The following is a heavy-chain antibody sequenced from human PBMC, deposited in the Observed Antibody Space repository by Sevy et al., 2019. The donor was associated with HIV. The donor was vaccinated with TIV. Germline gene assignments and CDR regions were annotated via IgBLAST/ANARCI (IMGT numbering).Heavy chain of an antibody. Sequence: AESLSLTCAVHDGSFSGYYWNWIRQLPGKGLERIGEINESGITNYNPSLKSRVTIPVDTSKKQFSLKLNSVTAADTAVYFCARSPTVVVVPGAPSWFDPWGQGTLVSVSS. CDR1: DGSFSGYY. CDR3: ARSPTVVVVPGAPSWFDP. V-gene: IGHV4-34*01. D-gene: IGHD2-2*01. CDR2: INESGIT. J-gene: IGHJ5*02.